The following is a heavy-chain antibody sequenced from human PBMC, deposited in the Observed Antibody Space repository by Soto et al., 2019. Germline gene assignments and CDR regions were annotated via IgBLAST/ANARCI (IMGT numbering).Heavy chain of an antibody. J-gene: IGHJ3*02. V-gene: IGHV3-21*01. CDR3: ARIKLGYDAFDI. CDR1: GFTFSSYS. CDR2: ISSSSSYI. D-gene: IGHD6-6*01. Sequence: EVQLVESGGGLVKPGGSLRLSCAASGFTFSSYSMNWVRQAPGKGLELVSSISSSSSYIYYADSVKGRFTISRDNAKNSLYLQMNSLRAEDTAVYYCARIKLGYDAFDIWGQGTMVTVSS.